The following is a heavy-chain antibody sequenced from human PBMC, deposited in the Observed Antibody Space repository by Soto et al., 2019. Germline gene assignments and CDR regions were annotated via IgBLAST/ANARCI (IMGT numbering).Heavy chain of an antibody. D-gene: IGHD1-1*01. V-gene: IGHV4-34*01. CDR3: ARVERGTATTVVDAFDI. CDR1: GGFVTSGSYY. CDR2: MSHSGGT. Sequence: QVQLQQWGAGLLKPSETLSLTCAVYGGFVTSGSYYWSWIRQPPGKGLEWIGEMSHSGGTNFTPSIKSRVTISVDTWKNQFTLKMSSVTAADTALYYCARVERGTATTVVDAFDIWGPGTMVTVSS. J-gene: IGHJ3*02.